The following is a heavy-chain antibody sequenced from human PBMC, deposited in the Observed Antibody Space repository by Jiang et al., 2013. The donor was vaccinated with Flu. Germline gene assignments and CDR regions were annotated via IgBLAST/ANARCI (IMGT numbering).Heavy chain of an antibody. CDR3: ARDNSNWPKRFDY. Sequence: GYTFTSYYMHWVRQAPGQGLEWMGIINPSGGSTSYAQKFQGRLTMTRDTSTSTVYMELSSLRSEDTAVYYCARDNSNWPKRFDYWGQGILVTVSS. D-gene: IGHD6-13*01. CDR2: INPSGGST. CDR1: GYTFTSYY. J-gene: IGHJ4*02. V-gene: IGHV1-46*01.